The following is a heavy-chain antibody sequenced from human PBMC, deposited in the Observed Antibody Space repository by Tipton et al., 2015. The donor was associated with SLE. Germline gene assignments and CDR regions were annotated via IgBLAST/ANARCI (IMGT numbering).Heavy chain of an antibody. Sequence: GSLRLSCAASGFTFSDYYMSWIRQAPGKGLEWVSYISSSGSTIYYADSVKGRFTISRDNAKNSLYLQMNSLRAEDTAVYYCASYPRRGSYSDYWGQGTLVTVSS. D-gene: IGHD3-16*01. CDR2: ISSSGSTI. V-gene: IGHV3-11*01. CDR3: ASYPRRGSYSDY. CDR1: GFTFSDYY. J-gene: IGHJ4*02.